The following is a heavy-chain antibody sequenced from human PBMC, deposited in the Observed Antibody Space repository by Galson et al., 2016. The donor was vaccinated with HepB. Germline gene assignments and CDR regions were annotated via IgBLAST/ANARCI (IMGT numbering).Heavy chain of an antibody. CDR1: GFTFNSHG. J-gene: IGHJ4*02. CDR2: ILYDGSYK. D-gene: IGHD1-26*01. V-gene: IGHV3-30*18. Sequence: SLRLSCAASGFTFNSHGMHWVRQAPDKGLEWVAFILYDGSYKYYADSVKGRFTISRDNSKTTLSLQMNGLRPEDTAVYYCAKDGPSVGLPAYWGPGTLVTVSA. CDR3: AKDGPSVGLPAY.